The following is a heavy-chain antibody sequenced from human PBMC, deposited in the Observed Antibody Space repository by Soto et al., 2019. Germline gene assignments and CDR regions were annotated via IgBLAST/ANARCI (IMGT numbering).Heavy chain of an antibody. Sequence: EVQLVESGGGLVQPGGSLRLSCAASGFTFSSYSMNWVRQAPGKGLEWVSYISSSSSTIYYADSVKGRFTISRDNAKNSLYLQMNSLRDEDTAEYYCARDQGHSGYYGMDVWGQGTTVTVSS. CDR2: ISSSSSTI. D-gene: IGHD2-21*01. CDR1: GFTFSSYS. J-gene: IGHJ6*02. V-gene: IGHV3-48*02. CDR3: ARDQGHSGYYGMDV.